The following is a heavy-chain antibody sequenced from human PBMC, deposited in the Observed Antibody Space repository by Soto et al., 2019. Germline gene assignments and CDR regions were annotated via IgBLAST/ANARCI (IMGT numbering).Heavy chain of an antibody. D-gene: IGHD1-26*01. Sequence: GGSLRLSCAASGFTFSSYSMNWVRQAPGKGLEWVSSISSSSSYIYYADSVKGRFTISRDNAKNSLYLQMNSLRAEDTAVYYCARDPALYSGSYYYYYGMDVWGQGTTVTVSS. CDR1: GFTFSSYS. V-gene: IGHV3-21*01. CDR2: ISSSSSYI. J-gene: IGHJ6*02. CDR3: ARDPALYSGSYYYYYGMDV.